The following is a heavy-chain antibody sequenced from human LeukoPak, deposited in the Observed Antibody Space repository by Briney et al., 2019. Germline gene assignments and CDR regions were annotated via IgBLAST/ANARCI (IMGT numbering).Heavy chain of an antibody. CDR3: ARAYRSRLQLWSTSYYFDY. CDR2: MNPNSGNT. J-gene: IGHJ4*02. CDR1: GYTFTSYD. V-gene: IGHV1-8*01. D-gene: IGHD5-18*01. Sequence: ASVKVSCKASGYTFTSYDINWVRQATGQGLEWMGWMNPNSGNTGYAQKFQGRVTMTRNTSISTAYMELSSLRSEDTAVYYCARAYRSRLQLWSTSYYFDYWGQGTLVTVSS.